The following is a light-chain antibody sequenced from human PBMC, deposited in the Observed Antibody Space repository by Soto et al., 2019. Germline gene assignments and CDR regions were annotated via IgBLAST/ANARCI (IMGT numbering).Light chain of an antibody. J-gene: IGKJ4*01. V-gene: IGKV3-11*01. CDR1: QSVNSY. Sequence: EIVLTQSPATLSLSPGERATLSCRASQSVNSYLAWYEQKPGQAPRLLIYDASNRATGIPARFSGSGSVTDFTLTSSSLAPEDFAVYYCQQRSNWPPTFGGGTKVEIK. CDR3: QQRSNWPPT. CDR2: DAS.